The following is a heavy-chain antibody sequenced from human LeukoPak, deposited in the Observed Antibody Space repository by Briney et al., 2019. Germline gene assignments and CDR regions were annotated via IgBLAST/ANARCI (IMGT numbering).Heavy chain of an antibody. V-gene: IGHV3-48*04. CDR3: AGMDTAMAPLDY. Sequence: GGSLRLSCAASGFTFSSYSMNWVRQAPGKGLEWISHISSRGSTIYYADSVKGRLTISRDNAKKSLYLEMNSLRAEDTAVYYCAGMDTAMAPLDYWGQGTLVTVSS. CDR2: ISSRGSTI. J-gene: IGHJ4*02. D-gene: IGHD5-18*01. CDR1: GFTFSSYS.